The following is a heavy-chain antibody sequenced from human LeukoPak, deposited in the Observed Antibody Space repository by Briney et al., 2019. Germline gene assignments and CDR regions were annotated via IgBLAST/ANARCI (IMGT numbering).Heavy chain of an antibody. J-gene: IGHJ6*03. CDR3: ARDKGSSGWFYYSYFMDL. D-gene: IGHD6-19*01. V-gene: IGHV1-2*02. Sequence: ASVTVSFKSSVYTFSISYIHWVRQAPGQGLEWMGWINPRSGDAKYSQKFQGRLSMTSHTSIPTASMELSRLNSDDTAVYYCARDKGSSGWFYYSYFMDLWGRGTTVSVSS. CDR1: VYTFSISY. CDR2: INPRSGDA.